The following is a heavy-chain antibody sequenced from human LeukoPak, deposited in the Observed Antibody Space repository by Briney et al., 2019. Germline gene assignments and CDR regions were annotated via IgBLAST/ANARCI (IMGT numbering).Heavy chain of an antibody. V-gene: IGHV3-20*04. Sequence: PGGSLRLSCAASGFTFDDYGLSWVRQVPGKGLEWVSGLNWNGASTGYADSVKGRFTISRDNAKNSLYLQMNSLRAEDTALYYCATAPYDSIGIFDYWGQGTLVTVSS. CDR2: LNWNGAST. CDR3: ATAPYDSIGIFDY. D-gene: IGHD3-22*01. J-gene: IGHJ4*02. CDR1: GFTFDDYG.